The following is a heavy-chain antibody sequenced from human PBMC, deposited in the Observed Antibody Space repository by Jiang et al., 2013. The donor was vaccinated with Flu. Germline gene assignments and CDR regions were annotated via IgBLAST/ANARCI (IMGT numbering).Heavy chain of an antibody. Sequence: QLLESGGGLVQPGGSLRPSCAASGFTFSSYAMSWVRQAPGKGLEWVSAISGSGGSTYYADSVKGRFTISRDNSKNTLYLQMNSLRAEDTAVYYCAKVERGYYDSGIYWGQGTLVTVSS. D-gene: IGHD3-22*01. CDR3: AKVERGYYDSGIY. CDR1: GFTFSSYA. V-gene: IGHV3-23*01. CDR2: ISGSGGST. J-gene: IGHJ4*02.